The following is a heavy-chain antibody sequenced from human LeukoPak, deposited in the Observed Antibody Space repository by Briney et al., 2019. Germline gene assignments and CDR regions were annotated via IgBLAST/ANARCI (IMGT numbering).Heavy chain of an antibody. V-gene: IGHV3-74*01. J-gene: IGHJ4*02. Sequence: GGSLRLSCAASGFTFNSHWMHWVRQAPGKGLVWVSRINSDGSSTSYADSVKGRFTISRDNAKNTLYLQMNSLRAEDTAVYYCARASSGWPPLIDYRGQGTLVTVSS. CDR2: INSDGSST. CDR3: ARASSGWPPLIDY. CDR1: GFTFNSHW. D-gene: IGHD6-19*01.